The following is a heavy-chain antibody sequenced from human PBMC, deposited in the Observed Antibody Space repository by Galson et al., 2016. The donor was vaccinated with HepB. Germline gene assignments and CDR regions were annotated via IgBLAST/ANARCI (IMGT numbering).Heavy chain of an antibody. CDR3: ARGHHALEV. CDR1: GLTFSRFW. CDR2: INEDGTEK. D-gene: IGHD1-14*01. Sequence: SLRLSCAVSGLTFSRFWMSWVRQAPGKGPEWVASINEDGTEKYHVDSATGRFIISRDNAKNAFYLQMNSLRDEDTAVYFCARGHHALEVWGQGTAVRVSS. J-gene: IGHJ6*02. V-gene: IGHV3-7*01.